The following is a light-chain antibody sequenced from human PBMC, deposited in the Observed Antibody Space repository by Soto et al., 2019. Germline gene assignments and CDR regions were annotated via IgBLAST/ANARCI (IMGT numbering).Light chain of an antibody. J-gene: IGKJ2*01. V-gene: IGKV3-15*01. CDR3: QQDNNWPPFT. CDR2: GAS. CDR1: QSVSSN. Sequence: EIVMTQSPATLSVSPGERATLSCRASQSVSSNLAWYQQKPGQAPRLLIYGASTRATGIPARFSGSGSGTEFTPPISSPQSEEFSVYYCQQDNNWPPFTFGQGTKLEIK.